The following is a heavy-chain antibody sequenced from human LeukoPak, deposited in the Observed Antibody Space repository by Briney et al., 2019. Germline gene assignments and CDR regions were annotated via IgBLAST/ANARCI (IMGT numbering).Heavy chain of an antibody. J-gene: IGHJ4*02. CDR2: IYHSGST. CDR1: GGSISSSNW. V-gene: IGHV4-4*02. Sequence: SETLSLTCAVSGGSISSSNWWSWVRPPPGKGLEWIGEIYHSGSTNYNPSLKSRVTISVDTSKNQFSLKLSSVTAADTAVYYCARVREMATTYFDYWGQGTLVTVSS. CDR3: ARVREMATTYFDY. D-gene: IGHD5-24*01.